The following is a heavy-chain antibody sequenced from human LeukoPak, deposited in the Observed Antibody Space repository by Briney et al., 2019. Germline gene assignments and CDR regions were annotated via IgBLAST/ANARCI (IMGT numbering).Heavy chain of an antibody. J-gene: IGHJ5*02. CDR3: ARHSSVYGSGSGGFDP. CDR2: IYPGDSDT. CDR1: GYSFTSYW. Sequence: GESLKISCKGSGYSFTSYWIGGVRQMPGKGLEWMGIIYPGDSDTRYSPSLQGQVTISADKSITTAYLQWSSLKASDTAMYYCARHSSVYGSGSGGFDPWGQGTLVTVSS. D-gene: IGHD3-10*01. V-gene: IGHV5-51*01.